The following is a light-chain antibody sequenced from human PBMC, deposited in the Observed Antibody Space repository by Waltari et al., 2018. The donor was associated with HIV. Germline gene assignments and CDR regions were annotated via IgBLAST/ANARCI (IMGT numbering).Light chain of an antibody. CDR3: AAWDDRLSVV. J-gene: IGLJ3*02. V-gene: IGLV1-44*01. Sequence: QSVLTQPPSASGTPGQMVTITCSGSSSRTDINTVNCYQQRPGTAPKRLIYNNNQRPSGVPDRFSGSKSGTSASLAISGLQSEDEADYFCAAWDDRLSVVFGGGTKLTVL. CDR2: NNN. CDR1: SSRTDINT.